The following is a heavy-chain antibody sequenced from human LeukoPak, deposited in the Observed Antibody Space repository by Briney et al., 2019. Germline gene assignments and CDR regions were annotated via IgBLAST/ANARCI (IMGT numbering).Heavy chain of an antibody. D-gene: IGHD1-26*01. J-gene: IGHJ4*02. CDR3: AKGALLPAGHTRYFFDY. V-gene: IGHV3-23*01. Sequence: SGGSLRLSCAASGFPFGTYAMSWVRQAPGKGLEWVSAINGGGTTTYYADSVKGRFTISRDTSKSILYLQMNSLRAEDTAVYYCAKGALLPAGHTRYFFDYWGQGTLATVSS. CDR1: GFPFGTYA. CDR2: INGGGTTT.